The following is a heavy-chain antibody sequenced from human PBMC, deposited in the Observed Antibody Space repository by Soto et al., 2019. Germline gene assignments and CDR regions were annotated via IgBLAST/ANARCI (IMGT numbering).Heavy chain of an antibody. D-gene: IGHD1-1*01. CDR1: GGSVRAPDW. V-gene: IGHV4-4*02. CDR3: ARVRQGCSANNCYFDP. CDR2: VHMSVHS. Sequence: QVHLQESGPGLVAPSGTLSLTCTLSGGSVRAPDWWNWVRQSPDKGLEWIAEVHMSVHSNYNPSLRSRFSVSIDSSKTHFYLNLTSVTAADTAIYYCARVRQGCSANNCYFDPWGQGTQVTISS. J-gene: IGHJ5*01.